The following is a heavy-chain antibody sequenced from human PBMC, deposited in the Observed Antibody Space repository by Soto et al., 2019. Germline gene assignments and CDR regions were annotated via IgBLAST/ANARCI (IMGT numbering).Heavy chain of an antibody. Sequence: QVQLVESGGGVVQPGRSLRLSCAAAGFSFSAYGMHWVRQAPGRGLEWVAVISYDGSKTYYSDSVKGRFTVSRDNSKNTLYLQMNSLRSEDTAVYYCAKETKATSFYYYGMDVWGQGTTVTVSS. V-gene: IGHV3-30*18. CDR1: GFSFSAYG. CDR3: AKETKATSFYYYGMDV. CDR2: ISYDGSKT. J-gene: IGHJ6*02. D-gene: IGHD2-2*01.